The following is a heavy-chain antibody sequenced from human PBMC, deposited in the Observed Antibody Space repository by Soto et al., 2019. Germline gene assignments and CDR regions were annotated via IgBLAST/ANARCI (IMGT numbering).Heavy chain of an antibody. D-gene: IGHD5-18*01. V-gene: IGHV3-23*01. Sequence: SGVDTYYADSVKGRFTISRDNSRNTLYLQMNSLRAEDTAVYYCAKDDTAARPWWFDPWGQGTLVTVSS. CDR3: AKDDTAARPWWFDP. J-gene: IGHJ5*02. CDR2: SGVDT.